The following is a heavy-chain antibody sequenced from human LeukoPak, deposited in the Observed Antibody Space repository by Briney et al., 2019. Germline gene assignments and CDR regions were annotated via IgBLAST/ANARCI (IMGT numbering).Heavy chain of an antibody. J-gene: IGHJ4*02. CDR1: GGSFGGYY. V-gene: IGHV4-34*01. CDR2: INHSGST. D-gene: IGHD3-10*01. Sequence: KTSETLSLTCAVYGGSFGGYYWSWIRQPPGKGLEWIGEINHSGSTNYNPSLKSRVTISVDTSKNQFSLKLSSVTAADTAVYYCARDYGSGSSGLDYWGQGTLVTVSS. CDR3: ARDYGSGSSGLDY.